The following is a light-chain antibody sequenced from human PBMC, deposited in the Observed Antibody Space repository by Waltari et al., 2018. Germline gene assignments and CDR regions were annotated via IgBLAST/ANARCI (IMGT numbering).Light chain of an antibody. Sequence: EIVLTQSPATLSLSPGERANLSCRASQSVSSYLAWYQQKPGQAPRLLIYDASNRATGIPARFSGSGSGTDFTLTISSLEPEDFAVYYCQQRINWRFTFGPGTKVEIK. CDR1: QSVSSY. J-gene: IGKJ3*01. CDR3: QQRINWRFT. V-gene: IGKV3-11*01. CDR2: DAS.